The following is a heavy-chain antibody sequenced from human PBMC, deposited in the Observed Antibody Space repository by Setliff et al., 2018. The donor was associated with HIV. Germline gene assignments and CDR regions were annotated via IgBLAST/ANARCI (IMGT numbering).Heavy chain of an antibody. CDR2: INHSGST. CDR1: GGSFTGYY. J-gene: IGHJ6*03. Sequence: PSETLSLTCAVYGGSFTGYYWSWIRQPPGKGLEWIGEINHSGSTNYNSALKSRVSISVDTSKNQFSLKLRSVTAADTAVYYCARDLVAAGFRQEYYYYMDVWGKGTTVTVSS. CDR3: ARDLVAAGFRQEYYYYMDV. D-gene: IGHD6-13*01. V-gene: IGHV4-34*01.